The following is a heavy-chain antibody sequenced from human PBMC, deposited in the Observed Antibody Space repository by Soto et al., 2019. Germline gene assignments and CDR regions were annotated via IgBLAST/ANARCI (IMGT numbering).Heavy chain of an antibody. Sequence: PSETLSLTCAVYGGSFGGYYWSWIRQPPGKGLEWIGEINHSGSTNYNPSLKSRVTISVDTSKNQFSLKLSSVTAADTAVYYCARGGYVLRFLEWPYYFEYWGQGTPVTVSS. V-gene: IGHV4-34*01. J-gene: IGHJ4*02. CDR2: INHSGST. CDR3: ARGGYVLRFLEWPYYFEY. D-gene: IGHD3-3*01. CDR1: GGSFGGYY.